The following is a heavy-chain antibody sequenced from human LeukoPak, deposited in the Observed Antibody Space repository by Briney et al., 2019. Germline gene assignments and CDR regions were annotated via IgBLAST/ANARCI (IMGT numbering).Heavy chain of an antibody. CDR3: ATDYYDSSAYYRAGY. CDR2: ISYDGSNK. Sequence: GRSLRLSCAASGFTFSSYGMHWVRQAPGKGLEWVAVISYDGSNKYYADSVKGRFTISRDNSKNTLYLQMNSLRAEDTAVYYCATDYYDSSAYYRAGYWGQGTLVTVSS. D-gene: IGHD3-22*01. J-gene: IGHJ4*02. V-gene: IGHV3-30*03. CDR1: GFTFSSYG.